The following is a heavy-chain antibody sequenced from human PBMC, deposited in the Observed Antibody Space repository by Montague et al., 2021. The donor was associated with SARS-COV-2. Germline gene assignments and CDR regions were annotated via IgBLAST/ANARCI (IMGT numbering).Heavy chain of an antibody. CDR2: IYHWGST. V-gene: IGHV4-4*02. CDR3: ARFLGFCSGANCYSSGMDV. CDR1: GGAINSSNW. D-gene: IGHD2-15*01. J-gene: IGHJ6*02. Sequence: SETLSLTCVVSGGAINSSNWWSCDRQPPGKGLEWIGEIYHWGSTNYNPPLKSRGTIIIDKSTNKLPLKLSSVTAADTAVYYCARFLGFCSGANCYSSGMDVWGQGTTVTVSS.